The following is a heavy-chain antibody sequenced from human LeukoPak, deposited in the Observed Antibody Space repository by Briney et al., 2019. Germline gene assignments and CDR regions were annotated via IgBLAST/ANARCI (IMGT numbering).Heavy chain of an antibody. V-gene: IGHV4-4*07. D-gene: IGHD6-13*01. J-gene: IGHJ5*02. Sequence: SETLSLTCTVSGGSISSYYWSWIRQPAGEGLEWIGRIYTSGSTNYNPSLKSRVTISVDTSKNQFSLKLSSVTAADTAVYYCARPRKAIRAAAGPGNWFDPWGQGTLVTVSS. CDR2: IYTSGST. CDR1: GGSISSYY. CDR3: ARPRKAIRAAAGPGNWFDP.